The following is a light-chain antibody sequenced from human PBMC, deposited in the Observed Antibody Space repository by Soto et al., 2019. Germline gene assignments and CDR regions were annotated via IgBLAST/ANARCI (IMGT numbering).Light chain of an antibody. CDR2: GAS. V-gene: IGKV3-20*01. CDR3: QQYGSSTGT. J-gene: IGKJ1*01. Sequence: EIVLTQSPGTLSLSPGERATLSCRASQSVSSYYLAWYQQKPGQAPRLLIYGASSRATGIPDRFSGSGSGTDFTLTISRLEPEDFAAYYCQQYGSSTGTFGQGTKVDIK. CDR1: QSVSSYY.